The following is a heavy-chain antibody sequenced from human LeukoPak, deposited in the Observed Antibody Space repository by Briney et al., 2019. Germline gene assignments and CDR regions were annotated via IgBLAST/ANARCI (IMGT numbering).Heavy chain of an antibody. CDR2: MNPNSGNT. J-gene: IGHJ4*02. CDR3: ARLNQLLYRVRYFDY. D-gene: IGHD2-2*02. CDR1: GYTFTGYD. Sequence: ASVKVSCKASGYTFTGYDINWVRQATGQGLEWMGWMNPNSGNTGYAQKFQGRVTITRNTSISTAYMELSSLRSEDTAVYYCARLNQLLYRVRYFDYWGQGTLVTVSS. V-gene: IGHV1-8*03.